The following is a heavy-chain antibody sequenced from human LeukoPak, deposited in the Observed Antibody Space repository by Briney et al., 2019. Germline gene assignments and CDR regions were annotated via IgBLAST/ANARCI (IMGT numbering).Heavy chain of an antibody. Sequence: ASVKVSCKASGYTFTSYGISWVRQAPGQGLEWMGWISSNDGNTYYVQNFQGRVTMTTDTSTSTAYMELRSLRSDDTAVYYCARVDILTGYYFFDSWGQGTLVTVSS. J-gene: IGHJ4*02. CDR1: GYTFTSYG. CDR3: ARVDILTGYYFFDS. CDR2: ISSNDGNT. D-gene: IGHD3-9*01. V-gene: IGHV1-18*01.